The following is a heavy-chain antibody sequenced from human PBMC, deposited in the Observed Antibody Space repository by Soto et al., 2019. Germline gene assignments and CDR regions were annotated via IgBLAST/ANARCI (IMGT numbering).Heavy chain of an antibody. CDR1: GGSISSSSYY. J-gene: IGHJ6*02. D-gene: IGHD2-15*01. CDR3: ARPGVVHYGMDV. V-gene: IGHV4-39*01. CDR2: IYYSGST. Sequence: SETLSLTCTVSGGSISSSSYYWGWIRQPPGKGLEWIGSIYYSGSTYYNPSLKSRVTISVDTSKNQFSLKLSSVTAADTAVYYCARPGVVHYGMDVWGQGTTVTVSS.